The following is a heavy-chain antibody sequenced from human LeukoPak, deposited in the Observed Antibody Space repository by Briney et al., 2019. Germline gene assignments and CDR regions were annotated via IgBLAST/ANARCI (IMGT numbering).Heavy chain of an antibody. CDR2: IYTSGST. Sequence: PSETLSLTCTVSGGSISSYYWSWIRQPAGKGLEWIGRIYTSGSTNYNPSLKSQVTMSVDTSKNQFSLKLSSVTAADTAVYYCARSTYCSGGSCSHNWFDPWGQGTLVTVSS. CDR1: GGSISSYY. D-gene: IGHD2-15*01. CDR3: ARSTYCSGGSCSHNWFDP. J-gene: IGHJ5*02. V-gene: IGHV4-4*07.